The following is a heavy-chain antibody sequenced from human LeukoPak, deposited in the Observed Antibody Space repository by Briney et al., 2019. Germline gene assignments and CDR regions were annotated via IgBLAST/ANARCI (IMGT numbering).Heavy chain of an antibody. V-gene: IGHV1-18*01. CDR1: GYTFTSYG. CDR3: AKTNDFWSGYSFDY. D-gene: IGHD3-3*01. J-gene: IGHJ4*02. Sequence: ASVKVSCKASGYTFTSYGISWVRQAPGQGLEWMGWISAYNGNTNYAQKLQGRVTMTTDTSTSKAYMELRSLRSDDTAVYYCAKTNDFWSGYSFDYWGQGTLVTVSS. CDR2: ISAYNGNT.